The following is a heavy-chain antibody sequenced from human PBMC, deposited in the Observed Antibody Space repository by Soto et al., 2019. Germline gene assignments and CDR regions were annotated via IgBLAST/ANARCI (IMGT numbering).Heavy chain of an antibody. CDR2: ISSNGGTT. D-gene: IGHD1-7*01. V-gene: IGHV3-64*01. J-gene: IGHJ4*02. CDR1: GFTFSSYD. CDR3: VRRVSGNYDY. Sequence: EVQLAESGGGMVQPGGPLRLSCVASGFTFSSYDMHWVRQAPGKGLEYVSSISSNGGTTYYGNSVKGRFTISRDNSKNTLYLQMGSLRAEDMAVYYCVRRVSGNYDYWGQGTLGTVSS.